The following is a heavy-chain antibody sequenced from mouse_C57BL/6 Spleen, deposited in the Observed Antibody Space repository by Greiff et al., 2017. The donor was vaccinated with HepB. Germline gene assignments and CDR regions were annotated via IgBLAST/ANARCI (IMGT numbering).Heavy chain of an antibody. CDR1: GYTFTSYW. Sequence: QVHVKQPGAELVRPGTSVKLSCKASGYTFTSYWMHWVKQRPGQGLEWIGVIDPSDSYTNYNQKFKGKATLTVDTSSSTAYMQLSSLTSEDSAVYYCAREKDGSSWFAYWGQGTLVTVSA. CDR2: IDPSDSYT. J-gene: IGHJ3*01. CDR3: AREKDGSSWFAY. D-gene: IGHD1-1*01. V-gene: IGHV1-59*01.